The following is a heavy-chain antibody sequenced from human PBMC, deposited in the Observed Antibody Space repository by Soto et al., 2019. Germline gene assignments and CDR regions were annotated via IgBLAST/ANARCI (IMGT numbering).Heavy chain of an antibody. CDR3: AKEGYCSGGSGYYFDY. Sequence: QVQLVESGGGVVQPGRSLRLSCAASGFTFSSYGMHWVRQAPGKGLEWVAVIWYDGSNKYYADSVKGRFTISRDNSKNTLYLQMNSLRAEDTAVYYCAKEGYCSGGSGYYFDYWGQGTLVTVSS. CDR1: GFTFSSYG. V-gene: IGHV3-33*06. J-gene: IGHJ4*02. D-gene: IGHD2-15*01. CDR2: IWYDGSNK.